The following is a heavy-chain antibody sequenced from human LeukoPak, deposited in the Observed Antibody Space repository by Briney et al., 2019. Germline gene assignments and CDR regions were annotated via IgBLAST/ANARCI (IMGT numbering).Heavy chain of an antibody. CDR2: TYYRSEWYY. J-gene: IGHJ4*02. V-gene: IGHV6-1*01. D-gene: IGHD6-13*01. CDR1: GDSVSSNSAA. CDR3: ARDGYSSTWYAFDY. Sequence: SQTLSLTCVISGDSVSSNSAAWNWIRQSPSRGLEWLGRTYYRSEWYYDYAVSVKSRITINPDTSKNQFSLHLNSVTPEDTAVYYCARDGYSSTWYAFDYWGQGALVTVSS.